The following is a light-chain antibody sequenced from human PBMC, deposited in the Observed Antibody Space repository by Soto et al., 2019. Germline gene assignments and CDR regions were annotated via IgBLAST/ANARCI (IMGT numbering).Light chain of an antibody. CDR1: QSVSSSY. J-gene: IGKJ1*01. CDR3: QQRSNWPRT. CDR2: AAS. V-gene: IGKV3D-20*02. Sequence: EIVLTQSPGTLSVSPGERATLSCRASQSVSSSYLAWFQQKPGQAPRLLIYAASNRATGIPARFSGSGSGTDFTLTISSLEPEDFAVYYCQQRSNWPRTFGQGTKVDI.